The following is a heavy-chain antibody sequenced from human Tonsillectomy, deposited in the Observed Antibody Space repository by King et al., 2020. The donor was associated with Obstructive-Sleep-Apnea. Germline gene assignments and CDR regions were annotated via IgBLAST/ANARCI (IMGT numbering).Heavy chain of an antibody. V-gene: IGHV3-23*04. CDR3: AKCIDSWSGLGTDY. D-gene: IGHD3-3*01. Sequence: VQLVESGGGLVQPGGSLRLSCAASGFTFSSYAMAWVRQAPGKGLEWGSAISGSGGTPFYADSVKGHFTISRDNSQNTLYLQMNSLSAEDTAVYYCAKCIDSWSGLGTDYWGQGALVTVSS. CDR1: GFTFSSYA. CDR2: ISGSGGTP. J-gene: IGHJ4*02.